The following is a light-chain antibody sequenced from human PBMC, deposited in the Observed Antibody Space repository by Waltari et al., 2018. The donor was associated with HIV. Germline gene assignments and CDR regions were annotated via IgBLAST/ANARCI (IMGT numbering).Light chain of an antibody. Sequence: QSVLTQPPSASGTPGQTVTISCSGSSSNIGGNYVYWYQRLPGTAPKLLIYRNNQRPAGGPDRFSGSKSGTSASLAISGLRSEDEADYYCASWDDSLSGWVFGGGTKVTVL. CDR3: ASWDDSLSGWV. CDR1: SSNIGGNY. CDR2: RNN. J-gene: IGLJ3*02. V-gene: IGLV1-47*01.